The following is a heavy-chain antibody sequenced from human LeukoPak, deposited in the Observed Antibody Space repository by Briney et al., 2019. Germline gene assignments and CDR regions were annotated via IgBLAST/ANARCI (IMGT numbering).Heavy chain of an antibody. D-gene: IGHD3-10*01. CDR1: GVTLSPYG. CDR2: ISYEGGTQ. Sequence: AGSLRLSCAASGVTLSPYGMHWVRQAPGKGLEWVAVISYEGGTQHYADSVKGRFIISRDNLRNTLYLQMNILRTEDTAVYYCAKEGTPQVSTWYDLWGQGTQVIVSS. CDR3: AKEGTPQVSTWYDL. V-gene: IGHV3-30*18. J-gene: IGHJ5*02.